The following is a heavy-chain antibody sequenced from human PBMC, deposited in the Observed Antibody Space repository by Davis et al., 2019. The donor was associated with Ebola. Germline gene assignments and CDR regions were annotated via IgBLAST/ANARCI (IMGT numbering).Heavy chain of an antibody. CDR3: ARGHTYGRWDDWFDP. V-gene: IGHV1-18*01. D-gene: IGHD1-26*01. J-gene: IGHJ5*02. Sequence: ASVKVSCKASGYTFTNYGINWVRQAPGQGLEWMGWISVYNGNTEYTQKFQGRVTITTDTSTSTTYMELDRLRSDDTAVYYCARGHTYGRWDDWFDPWGQGTLVTVSS. CDR2: ISVYNGNT. CDR1: GYTFTNYG.